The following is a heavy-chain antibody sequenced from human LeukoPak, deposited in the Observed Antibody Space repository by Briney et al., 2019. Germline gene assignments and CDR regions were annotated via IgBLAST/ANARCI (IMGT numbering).Heavy chain of an antibody. CDR2: ISSSGATR. V-gene: IGHV3-48*03. CDR1: GFAFSVYE. D-gene: IGHD6-19*01. Sequence: GGSLRLSCAASGFAFSVYEMYWVRQAPGKGLEWISYISSSGATRYYADSVKGRFTISRDNAYNSLFLQMNSLRAEDTAVYYCATLTVAGTFDYWGQGTLVTVSP. CDR3: ATLTVAGTFDY. J-gene: IGHJ4*02.